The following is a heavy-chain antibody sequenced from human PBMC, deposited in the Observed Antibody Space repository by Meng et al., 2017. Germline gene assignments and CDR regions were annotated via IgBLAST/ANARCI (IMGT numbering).Heavy chain of an antibody. J-gene: IGHJ4*02. CDR2: IDYGGST. CDR3: ARTRGDYYFDY. Sequence: QRRLQGSGPGLVRPSETLSLPCPGSRDSVTVGSHYWSWIRQPPGKGLEWIGYIDYGGSTSYNPSLRSRVTISVDTSNNQFSLKLSSVTAADTAVFYCARTRGDYYFDYWGQGTLVTVSS. CDR1: RDSVTVGSHY. D-gene: IGHD3-16*01. V-gene: IGHV4-61*01.